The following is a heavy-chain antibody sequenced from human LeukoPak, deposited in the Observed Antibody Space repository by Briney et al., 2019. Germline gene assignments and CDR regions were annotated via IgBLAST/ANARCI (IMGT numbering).Heavy chain of an antibody. CDR3: ARGGVALLLFDY. D-gene: IGHD2/OR15-2a*01. CDR1: GGSFSGYY. CDR2: INHSGST. V-gene: IGHV4-34*01. J-gene: IGHJ4*02. Sequence: PSETLSLTCAVYGGSFSGYYWSWIRQPPGKGLEWIGEINHSGSTNYNPSLKSRVTISVDTSKNQFSLKLSSVTAADTAVYYCARGGVALLLFDYWGQGTLVTVSS.